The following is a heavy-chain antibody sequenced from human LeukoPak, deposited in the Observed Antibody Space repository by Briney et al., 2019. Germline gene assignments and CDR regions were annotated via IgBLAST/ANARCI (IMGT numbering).Heavy chain of an antibody. CDR2: ISDDSNYI. J-gene: IGHJ4*02. V-gene: IGHV3-21*01. Sequence: GGSLRLSCAASGFTFSTYSGNWIRQAPGKGLEWVSSISDDSNYIFYADSVKGRFTISRDNAKNSLYLQMNSLTAEDSAVYYCARQADTAMLIWSFTDYWGQGTLVTVSS. CDR3: ARQADTAMLIWSFTDY. CDR1: GFTFSTYS. D-gene: IGHD5-18*01.